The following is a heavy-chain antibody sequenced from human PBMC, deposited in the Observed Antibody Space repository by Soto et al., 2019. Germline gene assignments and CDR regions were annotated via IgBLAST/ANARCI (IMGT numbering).Heavy chain of an antibody. J-gene: IGHJ6*02. V-gene: IGHV3-53*01. D-gene: IGHD4-4*01. Sequence: GFKRHRSAASGLTVRSLYMSRVRKEPGKGLEWVSVIYSGGSTYYADSVKGRFTISRDNSKNTLYLQMNSLRAEDTAVYYCARGPDYSNSNYGTDVWGQGTTVTVSS. CDR2: IYSGGST. CDR1: GLTVRSLY. CDR3: ARGPDYSNSNYGTDV.